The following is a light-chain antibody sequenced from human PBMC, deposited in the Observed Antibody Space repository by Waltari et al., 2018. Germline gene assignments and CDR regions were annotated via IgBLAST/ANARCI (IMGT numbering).Light chain of an antibody. CDR3: SSYTTTTTLV. J-gene: IGLJ1*01. CDR1: RCDVGSYRY. V-gene: IGLV2-14*01. Sequence: QSAPTQPASVSVSPGQSITTSCTGTRCDVGSYRYVPWYRQYPGKAPELLSYEVTHRPSEVSDRFSGSRSGSTASLTISGLQTEDEADYFCSSYTTTTTLVFGTGTKVIVL. CDR2: EVT.